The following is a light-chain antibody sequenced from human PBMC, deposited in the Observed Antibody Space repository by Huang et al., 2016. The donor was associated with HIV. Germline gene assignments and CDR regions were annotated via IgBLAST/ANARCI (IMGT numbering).Light chain of an antibody. Sequence: DIVMTQSPDSLAVSLGERATINCKSSQNVLYSFNNKNYLAWNQQKPGQPPKLLIDWASTRDSGVPDRVSGSGSATDFTLTISSLQAEDVAIYYCQQYYSAPWAFGQGTKVEIK. CDR1: QNVLYSFNNKNY. CDR3: QQYYSAPWA. CDR2: WAS. J-gene: IGKJ1*01. V-gene: IGKV4-1*01.